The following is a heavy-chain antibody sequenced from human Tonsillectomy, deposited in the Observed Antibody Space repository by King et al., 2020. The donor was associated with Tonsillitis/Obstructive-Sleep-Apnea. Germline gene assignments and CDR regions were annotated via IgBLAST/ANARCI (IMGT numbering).Heavy chain of an antibody. J-gene: IGHJ4*02. CDR2: ISSSGSTI. CDR1: GFTFSSYE. D-gene: IGHD3-3*01. Sequence: VQLVESGGGLVQPGGSLRLSCAASGFTFSSYEMNWVRQAPGKGLEWVSYISSSGSTIYYADSVKGRFTISRDNAKNSLYLQMSSLRAEDTAVYYCARGLNRYYDFWSGYHAWGQGTLVAVSS. CDR3: ARGLNRYYDFWSGYHA. V-gene: IGHV3-48*03.